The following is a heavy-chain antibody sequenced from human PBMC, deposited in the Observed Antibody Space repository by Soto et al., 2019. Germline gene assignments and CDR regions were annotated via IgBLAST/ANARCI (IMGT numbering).Heavy chain of an antibody. V-gene: IGHV1-18*01. D-gene: IGHD5-12*01. J-gene: IGHJ3*02. Sequence: ASVKVSCKASGYTFTSYGISWVRQAPGQGLEWMGWISAYNGNTNYAQKLQGRVTMTTDTSTSTVYMELRSLRSDDTAVYYCARDMATGAFDIWGQGTMVTVSS. CDR2: ISAYNGNT. CDR3: ARDMATGAFDI. CDR1: GYTFTSYG.